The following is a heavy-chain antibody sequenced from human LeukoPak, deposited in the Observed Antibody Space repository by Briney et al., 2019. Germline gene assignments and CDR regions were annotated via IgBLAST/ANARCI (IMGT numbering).Heavy chain of an antibody. D-gene: IGHD3-22*01. CDR3: ATYYYDSSGTFDY. Sequence: SVKVSCKASGGTFSSYAISWVRQAHGQGLEWMGRIIPIFGRANYAQKFEGRVTITTDESTSTAYMELSSLRSEDTAVYYCATYYYDSSGTFDYWGQGTLVTVSS. CDR2: IIPIFGRA. CDR1: GGTFSSYA. V-gene: IGHV1-69*05. J-gene: IGHJ4*02.